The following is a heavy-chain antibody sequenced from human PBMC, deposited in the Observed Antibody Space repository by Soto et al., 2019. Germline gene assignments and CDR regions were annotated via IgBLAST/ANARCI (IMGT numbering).Heavy chain of an antibody. V-gene: IGHV3-30*18. CDR1: GFTFSNYG. Sequence: QVQLVESGGGVVQPGRSLRLSCAGSGFTFSNYGLHWVRQTPGKGLEWVAFISHDGSNKYYADSVKGRFTISRVSSKSTLYLQMDSLGVEDTAVYSCAKDGAPRYSSGRSCHPAGAYWGQGTLVTVSS. J-gene: IGHJ4*02. CDR2: ISHDGSNK. D-gene: IGHD2-15*01. CDR3: AKDGAPRYSSGRSCHPAGAY.